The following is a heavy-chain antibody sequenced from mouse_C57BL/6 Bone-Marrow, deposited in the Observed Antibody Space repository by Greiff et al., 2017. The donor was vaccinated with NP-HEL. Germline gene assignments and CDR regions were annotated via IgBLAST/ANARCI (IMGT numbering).Heavy chain of an antibody. J-gene: IGHJ2*01. CDR1: GFPFSSYG. CDR2: ISSGGSYT. D-gene: IGHD1-2*01. V-gene: IGHV5-6*01. CDR3: ARQDGYYFDY. Sequence: EVQLVESGGDLVKPGGSLKLSCAASGFPFSSYGMSWVRQTPDKRLEWVATISSGGSYTYYPDSVKGRFTISRDNAKNTLYLQMSSLKSEDTAMYYCARQDGYYFDYWGQGTTLTVSS.